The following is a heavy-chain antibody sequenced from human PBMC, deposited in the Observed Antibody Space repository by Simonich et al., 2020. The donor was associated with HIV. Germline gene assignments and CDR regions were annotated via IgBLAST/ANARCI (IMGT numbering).Heavy chain of an antibody. V-gene: IGHV1-2*02. CDR2: INPNSGGT. J-gene: IGHJ4*02. CDR1: GYTFNGYY. Sequence: QVQLVQSGAEVKTPGASVKVSCKASGYTFNGYYMHWVRQAPGQRLEWMGWINPNSGGTNDAQKCQGRVTMTRDTAISTAYMELSRLGYDDTAVYYCAREGSSGWSNWGQGTLVTVSS. D-gene: IGHD6-19*01. CDR3: AREGSSGWSN.